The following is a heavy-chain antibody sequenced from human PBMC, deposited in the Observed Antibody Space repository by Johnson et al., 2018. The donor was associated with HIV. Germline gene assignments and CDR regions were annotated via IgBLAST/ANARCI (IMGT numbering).Heavy chain of an antibody. Sequence: QVQLVESGGGVVQPGRSLRLSCVGSAFTFSSYAMHWVRQAPGKGLEWVAVIWYDGSNKYYADSVKGRFTISRDNSKNTLYLQMNSLRAEDTAVYYCAKDRNYDILSIWGQGTVVTVSS. D-gene: IGHD3-9*01. J-gene: IGHJ3*02. V-gene: IGHV3-33*06. CDR1: AFTFSSYA. CDR3: AKDRNYDILSI. CDR2: IWYDGSNK.